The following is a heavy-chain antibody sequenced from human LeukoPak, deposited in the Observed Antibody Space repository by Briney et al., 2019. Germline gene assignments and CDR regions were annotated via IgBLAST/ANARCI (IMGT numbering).Heavy chain of an antibody. D-gene: IGHD3-10*01. J-gene: IGHJ4*02. Sequence: GGSLRLSCAASGFTFSSYAMSWVRQAPGKGLELVSAISGSGGSTYYADSVKGRFTISRDNSKNTLYLQMNSLRAEDTAVYYCAKGSGRTGGPSRPYYFDYWGQGTLVTVSS. CDR3: AKGSGRTGGPSRPYYFDY. CDR1: GFTFSSYA. CDR2: ISGSGGST. V-gene: IGHV3-23*01.